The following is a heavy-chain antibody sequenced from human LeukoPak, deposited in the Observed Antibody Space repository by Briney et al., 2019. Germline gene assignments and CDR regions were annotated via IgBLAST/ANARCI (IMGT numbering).Heavy chain of an antibody. D-gene: IGHD1-26*01. J-gene: IGHJ4*02. CDR1: GGSISSSAGYN. CDR3: ARTTNPGCYDGAFDY. CDR2: ISYSGSA. Sequence: SETLSLTCIVSGGSISSSAGYNWGWIRQPPGKGLEWIGSISYSGSAYYNPSLKSRVTISVDTSKNQFSLKLSSVTAADTAVYSCARTTNPGCYDGAFDYWGQGTLVSVSS. V-gene: IGHV4-39*01.